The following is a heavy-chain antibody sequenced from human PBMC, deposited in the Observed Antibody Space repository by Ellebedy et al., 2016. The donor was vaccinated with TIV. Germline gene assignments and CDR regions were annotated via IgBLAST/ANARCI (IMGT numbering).Heavy chain of an antibody. CDR2: IRNTGSRT. CDR3: AKDMVVGDGKWDIDV. Sequence: GESLKISCAASGFTFSSYAMSWVRQAPGKGLEWVSTIRNTGSRTYYADSVKGRFTISRDNSRSTLYLQMNSLRAEDSAVYYCAKDMVVGDGKWDIDVWGQGTTVTVSS. D-gene: IGHD1-26*01. J-gene: IGHJ6*02. CDR1: GFTFSSYA. V-gene: IGHV3-23*01.